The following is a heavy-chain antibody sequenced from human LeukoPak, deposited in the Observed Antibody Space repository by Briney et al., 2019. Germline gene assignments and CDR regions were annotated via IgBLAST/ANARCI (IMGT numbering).Heavy chain of an antibody. CDR3: ARDLSGVALGY. J-gene: IGHJ4*02. CDR1: GGTFSSYA. D-gene: IGHD3-10*01. Sequence: SVKVSCKASGGTFSSYAISWVRQAPGQGLEWMGGIIPIFGTANYAQRFQGRVTITADKSTSTAYMELSSLRSEDTAVYYCARDLSGVALGYWGQGTLVTVSS. CDR2: IIPIFGTA. V-gene: IGHV1-69*06.